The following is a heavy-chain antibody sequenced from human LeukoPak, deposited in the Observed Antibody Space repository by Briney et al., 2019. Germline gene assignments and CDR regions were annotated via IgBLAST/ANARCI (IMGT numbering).Heavy chain of an antibody. Sequence: PSETLSLTCTVSGGSISSYYWSWIRQPPGKGLEWIGYIYYSGSTNYKPSLKSRVTISVDTSKNQFSLKLSSVTAADTAVYYCARGSNSWNVVDIWGQGTMVTVSS. V-gene: IGHV4-59*12. CDR3: ARGSNSWNVVDI. CDR1: GGSISSYY. D-gene: IGHD1-20*01. CDR2: IYYSGST. J-gene: IGHJ3*02.